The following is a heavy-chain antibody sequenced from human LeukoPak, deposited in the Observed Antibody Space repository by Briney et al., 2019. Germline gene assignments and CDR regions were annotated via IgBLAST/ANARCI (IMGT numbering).Heavy chain of an antibody. J-gene: IGHJ1*01. Sequence: ASVKVSCKASGYTFTSYGISWVRQAPGQGLELMGWISAYNANTNYAQKLQGRVTMTTDTSTSTAYMELRSLRSDDTAVYYCARDDSSSWNAEYFQHWGQGTLVTVSS. CDR1: GYTFTSYG. V-gene: IGHV1-18*01. D-gene: IGHD6-13*01. CDR3: ARDDSSSWNAEYFQH. CDR2: ISAYNANT.